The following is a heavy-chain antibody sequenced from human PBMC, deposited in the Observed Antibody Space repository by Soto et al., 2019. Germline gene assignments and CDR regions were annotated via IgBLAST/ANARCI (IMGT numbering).Heavy chain of an antibody. CDR3: ARDKGAYTRAFDI. Sequence: SVKVSCKASGGTFSSYAISWVRQAPGQGLVWLGWFFLIFGTANYAQKFQGRVTITADESTSTAYMELSSLRFEDTAVYYCARDKGAYTRAFDIWGQGTMVTVSS. J-gene: IGHJ3*02. CDR2: FFLIFGTA. V-gene: IGHV1-69*13. D-gene: IGHD3-16*01. CDR1: GGTFSSYA.